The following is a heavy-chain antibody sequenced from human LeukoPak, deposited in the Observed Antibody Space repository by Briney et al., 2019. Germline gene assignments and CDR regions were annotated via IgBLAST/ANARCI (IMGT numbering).Heavy chain of an antibody. J-gene: IGHJ4*02. CDR3: ASGWDVWWAFDY. CDR2: ISYDGTNK. D-gene: IGHD3-16*01. CDR1: GFTFNSYT. Sequence: GGSLRLSCAASGFTFNSYTMHWVRQAPGKGLEWVSVISYDGTNKYYGDSVKGRFTISRDNSKNTLYLQMNSLRAEDTAVYYCASGWDVWWAFDYWGQGTLVTVSS. V-gene: IGHV3-30*04.